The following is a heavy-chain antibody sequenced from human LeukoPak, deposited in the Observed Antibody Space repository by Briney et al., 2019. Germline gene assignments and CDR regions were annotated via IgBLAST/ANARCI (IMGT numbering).Heavy chain of an antibody. J-gene: IGHJ4*02. CDR1: GYTFTSYG. CDR3: ARDSITMIVVVIPFDY. Sequence: ASVKVSCKASGYTFTSYGISWVRQAPGQGLEWMGWISAYNGNTNYAQKLQGRVTMTTDTSTSTAYVELRSLRSDDTAVYYCARDSITMIVVVIPFDYWGQGTLVTVSS. V-gene: IGHV1-18*01. D-gene: IGHD3-22*01. CDR2: ISAYNGNT.